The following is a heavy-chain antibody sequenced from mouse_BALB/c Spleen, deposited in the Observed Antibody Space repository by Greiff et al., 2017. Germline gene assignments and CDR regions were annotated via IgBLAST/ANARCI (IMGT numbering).Heavy chain of an antibody. Sequence: VKLMESGAELVRPGVSVKISCKGSGYTFTDYAMHWVKQSHAKSLEWIGVISTYYGDASYNQKFKGKATMTVDKSSSTAYMELARLTSEDSAIYYCARGYYGTYYFDYWGQGTTLTVSS. CDR3: ARGYYGTYYFDY. J-gene: IGHJ2*01. CDR2: ISTYYGDA. D-gene: IGHD1-1*01. CDR1: GYTFTDYA. V-gene: IGHV1S137*01.